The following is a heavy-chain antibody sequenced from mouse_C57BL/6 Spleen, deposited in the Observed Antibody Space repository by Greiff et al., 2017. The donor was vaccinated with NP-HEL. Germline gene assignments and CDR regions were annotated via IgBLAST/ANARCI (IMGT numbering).Heavy chain of an antibody. CDR3: AREDRGSYPY. Sequence: ESGPGLVKPSQSLSLTCSVTGYSITSGYYWNWIRQFPGNKLEWMGYISYDGSNNYNPSLKNRISITRDTSKNQFFLKLNSVTTEDTATYYCAREDRGSYPYWGQSTTLTVSS. V-gene: IGHV3-6*01. D-gene: IGHD1-1*02. CDR2: ISYDGSN. CDR1: GYSITSGYY. J-gene: IGHJ2*01.